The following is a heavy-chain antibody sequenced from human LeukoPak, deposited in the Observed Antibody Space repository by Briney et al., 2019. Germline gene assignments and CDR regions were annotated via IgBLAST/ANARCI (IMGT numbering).Heavy chain of an antibody. CDR1: GFTFSSYS. CDR3: ARDGGYSWGLRPNWFDP. V-gene: IGHV3-21*04. CDR2: ISSSSSYI. J-gene: IGHJ5*02. Sequence: PGGSLRLSCAASGFTFSSYSLNWVRQAPGKGLEWVSSISSSSSYIYYADSVKGRFTISRDNAKNSLYLQMNSLRAEDTAVYYCARDGGYSWGLRPNWFDPWGQGTLVTVSS. D-gene: IGHD5-18*01.